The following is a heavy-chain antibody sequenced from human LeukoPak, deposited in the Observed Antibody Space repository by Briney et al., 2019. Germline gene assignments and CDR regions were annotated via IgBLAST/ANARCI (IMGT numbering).Heavy chain of an antibody. V-gene: IGHV3-48*04. CDR1: GFTFSSYS. J-gene: IGHJ4*02. CDR3: ATSGYDYGYFGY. CDR2: ISRSSSAI. Sequence: GGSLRLSCAASGFTFSSYSMNWVRQAPGKGLEWVSYISRSSSAILYAGSVKGRFTISRDNAKNALYLQVNGLRAEDTAGYYCATSGYDYGYFGYWGQGTLVTVSS. D-gene: IGHD5-12*01.